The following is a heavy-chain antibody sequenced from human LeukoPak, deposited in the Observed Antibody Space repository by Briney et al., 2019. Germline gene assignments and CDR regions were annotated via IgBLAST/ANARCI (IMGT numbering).Heavy chain of an antibody. CDR3: ARASLRPFMDV. Sequence: EGSLRLSCAASGFTFSSYSMNWVRQAPGKGLEWVSYISSSSSTIYYADSVKGRFTISRDNAKNSLYLQMNSLRAEDTAVYYCARASLRPFMDVWGKGTTVTISS. J-gene: IGHJ6*03. D-gene: IGHD3-16*01. V-gene: IGHV3-48*01. CDR2: ISSSSSTI. CDR1: GFTFSSYS.